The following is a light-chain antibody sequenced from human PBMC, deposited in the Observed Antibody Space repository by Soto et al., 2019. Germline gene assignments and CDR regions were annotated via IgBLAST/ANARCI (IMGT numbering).Light chain of an antibody. CDR2: KAS. CDR1: QSISSW. V-gene: IGKV1-5*03. CDR3: LQYKSYSWK. Sequence: DIQMTQSPSTLSASVGDRVTIACRASQSISSWLAWYQQKPGKAPKLLIYKASSLESGVPSRFSGSGSGTEFTLTISSLRPDDFATYYCLQYKSYSWKFGLGTKV. J-gene: IGKJ1*01.